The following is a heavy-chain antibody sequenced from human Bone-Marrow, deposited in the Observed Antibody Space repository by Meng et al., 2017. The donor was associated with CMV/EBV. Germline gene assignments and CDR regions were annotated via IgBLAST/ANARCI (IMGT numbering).Heavy chain of an antibody. Sequence: GGSLRLSCAASGFTFSSYSMNWVRQAPGKGLEWVSSISSSSSYIYYADSVKGRFTISRDNAKNSLYLQMNSLRAEDTAVYYCARDNPQLPQWYYFDYWGQGTLVTVSS. CDR2: ISSSSSYI. D-gene: IGHD2-2*01. J-gene: IGHJ4*02. CDR3: ARDNPQLPQWYYFDY. CDR1: GFTFSSYS. V-gene: IGHV3-21*01.